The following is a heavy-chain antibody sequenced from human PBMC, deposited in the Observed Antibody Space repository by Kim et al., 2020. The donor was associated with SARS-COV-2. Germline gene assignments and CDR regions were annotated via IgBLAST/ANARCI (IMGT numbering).Heavy chain of an antibody. D-gene: IGHD1-26*01. V-gene: IGHV3-48*03. J-gene: IGHJ4*02. Sequence: GGSLRLSCAASGFTFSSYEMNWVRQAPGKGLEWVSYISSSGSTIYYADSVKGRFTISRDNAKNSLYLQMNSLRAEDTAVYYCARDPVGAPFAYWGQRTLVTVSS. CDR1: GFTFSSYE. CDR2: ISSSGSTI. CDR3: ARDPVGAPFAY.